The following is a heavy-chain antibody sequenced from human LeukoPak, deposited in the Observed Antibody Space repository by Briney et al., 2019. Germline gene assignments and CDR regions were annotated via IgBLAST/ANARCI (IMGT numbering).Heavy chain of an antibody. Sequence: GGSLRLSCAASGFIVNTNYMSWVRQAPGRGLEWVSFIYADGNTYYADSVKGRFTISRDNAKNSLYLQMNSLRAEDTAVYYCARVGYNWNYGVWFDPWGQGTLVTVSS. V-gene: IGHV3-53*01. J-gene: IGHJ5*02. CDR3: ARVGYNWNYGVWFDP. CDR2: IYADGNT. CDR1: GFIVNTNY. D-gene: IGHD1-7*01.